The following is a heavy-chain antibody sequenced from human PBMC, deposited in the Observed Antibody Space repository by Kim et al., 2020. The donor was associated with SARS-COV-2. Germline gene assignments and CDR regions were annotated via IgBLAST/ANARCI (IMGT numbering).Heavy chain of an antibody. CDR2: IYYSGST. Sequence: SETLSLTCTVFGVSISSYYWSWIRQSPGKGLEWIGYIYYSGSTNYNPSYYSGSTNYNPPLKSRVTILVDTSRNQFSLKLSSVTAADTAVYYGARNGRSGQAGDVFDLWGQGTMVTVSS. CDR1: GVSISSYY. V-gene: IGHV4-59*01. CDR3: ARNGRSGQAGDVFDL. D-gene: IGHD5-12*01. J-gene: IGHJ3*01.